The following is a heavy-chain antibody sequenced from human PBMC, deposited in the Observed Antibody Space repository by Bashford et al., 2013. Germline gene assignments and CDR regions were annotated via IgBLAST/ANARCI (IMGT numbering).Heavy chain of an antibody. CDR2: ITSSSSTI. J-gene: IGHJ4*02. CDR1: GFTFSSYA. CDR3: APLGRGVSQYLNY. Sequence: GSLRLSCAASGFTFSSYAMNWVRQAPGKGLEWISYITSSSSTIYYADSVQGRFTISRDNAKNSLYLQMNSLRDEDTAVYYCAPLGRGVSQYLNYWGQGILVTVSS. V-gene: IGHV3-48*02. D-gene: IGHD1-26*01.